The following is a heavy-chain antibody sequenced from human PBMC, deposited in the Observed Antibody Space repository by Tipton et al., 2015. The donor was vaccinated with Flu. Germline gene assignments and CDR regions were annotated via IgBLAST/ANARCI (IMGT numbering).Heavy chain of an antibody. D-gene: IGHD2-2*02. Sequence: QLVQSGPEVKKPGESLKISCKGSGYSFTSYWIGWVRQMPGKGLEWMGIIYPGDSDTRYSPSFQGQVTISADKSISTAYLQWSSLKASDTAMYYCARKYCSSTSCYNTLDIWGQGTMVTVSS. V-gene: IGHV5-51*01. CDR2: IYPGDSDT. CDR1: GYSFTSYW. J-gene: IGHJ3*02. CDR3: ARKYCSSTSCYNTLDI.